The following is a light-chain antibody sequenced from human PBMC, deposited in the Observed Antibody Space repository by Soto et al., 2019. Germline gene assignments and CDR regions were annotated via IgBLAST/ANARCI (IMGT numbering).Light chain of an antibody. CDR2: RAS. J-gene: IGKJ5*01. Sequence: DIVMTQSPDSLAVSLGERSTLSCRASQSVSSSYLAWYQQKSGQAPRLLIYRASSRATGIPDRFSGSGSGTEFTLTISSLEPEDFAVYYCQQRSNWPPGITFGQGTRLEIK. CDR3: QQRSNWPPGIT. V-gene: IGKV3D-20*02. CDR1: QSVSSSY.